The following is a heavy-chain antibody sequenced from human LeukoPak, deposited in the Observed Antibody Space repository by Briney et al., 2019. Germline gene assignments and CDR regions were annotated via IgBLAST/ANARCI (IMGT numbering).Heavy chain of an antibody. CDR2: INSDGSST. Sequence: PGGSLRLSCAASGFTFISSWMHWVRQAPGKGLVWVSRINSDGSSTSYADSVKGRFTISRDNAKNTLYLQMNSLRAEDTAVYYCARDRRAYNWFDPWGQGTLVTVSS. J-gene: IGHJ5*02. CDR1: GFTFISSW. CDR3: ARDRRAYNWFDP. V-gene: IGHV3-74*01.